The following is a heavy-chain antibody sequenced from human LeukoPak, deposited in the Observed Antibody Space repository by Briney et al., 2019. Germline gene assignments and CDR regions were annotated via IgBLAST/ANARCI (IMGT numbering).Heavy chain of an antibody. J-gene: IGHJ4*02. CDR1: GYTLTELS. D-gene: IGHD2-15*01. Sequence: GASVKVSCKVSGYTLTELSMHWVRQAPGKGLEWMGGFDTEDGETIYAQKFQGRVTMTEDTSTDTAYMELSSLRSEDTAVYYCATHTLLLEYSVVWGQGTLVTVSS. CDR3: ATHTLLLEYSVV. V-gene: IGHV1-24*01. CDR2: FDTEDGET.